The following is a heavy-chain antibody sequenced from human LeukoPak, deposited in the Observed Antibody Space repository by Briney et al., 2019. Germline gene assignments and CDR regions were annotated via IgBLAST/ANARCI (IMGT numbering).Heavy chain of an antibody. D-gene: IGHD4-23*01. CDR3: ARGRPHGNDY. CDR2: IASDGSST. CDR1: GFTFSSYW. V-gene: IGHV3-74*01. J-gene: IGHJ4*02. Sequence: GGSLRLSCAASGFTFSSYWMNWVRQAPGKGLVWVSRIASDGSSTTYADSVKGRFSISRDNAKNTLYLQMNSLRVEDTGVYYCARGRPHGNDYWGQGTLVTVSS.